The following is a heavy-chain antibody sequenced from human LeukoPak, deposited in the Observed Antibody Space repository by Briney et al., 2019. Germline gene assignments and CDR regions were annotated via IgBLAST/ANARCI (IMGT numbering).Heavy chain of an antibody. J-gene: IGHJ6*03. CDR3: TPDLMDV. CDR1: GFTFSSYA. V-gene: IGHV3-15*01. CDR2: IKSKTDGGTA. Sequence: PGGSLRLSCAASGFTFSSYAMSWVRQAPGKGLEWVGRIKSKTDGGTADYAAPVRGRFTMWRDDARSALYLQMNSLQTEDTAVYYCTPDLMDVWGKGTTVTVSS.